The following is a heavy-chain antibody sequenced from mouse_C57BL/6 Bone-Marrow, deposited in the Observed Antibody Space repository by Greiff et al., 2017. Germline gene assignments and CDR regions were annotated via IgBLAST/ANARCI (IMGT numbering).Heavy chain of an antibody. CDR2: ISSGGSYT. V-gene: IGHV5-6*02. J-gene: IGHJ4*01. CDR3: ARYDYAAMDY. Sequence: DVKLVESGGDLVKPGGSLKLSCAASGFTFSSYGMSWVRQTPDKRLEWVATISSGGSYTYYPDSVKGRFTISRDNAKNTLYLQMSSLKSEDTAMYYCARYDYAAMDYGGQGTSVNVSS. CDR1: GFTFSSYG.